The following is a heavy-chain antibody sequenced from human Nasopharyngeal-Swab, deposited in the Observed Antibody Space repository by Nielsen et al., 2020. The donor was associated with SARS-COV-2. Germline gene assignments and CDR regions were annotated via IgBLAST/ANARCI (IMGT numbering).Heavy chain of an antibody. V-gene: IGHV1-2*06. Sequence: ASVKVSCKASGYTFTGYYMHWVRQAPGQGLEWMGRINPNSGGTNYAQKFQGRVTMTRDTSISTAYMELSRLRSDDTAVYYCARVQSVVAAGTDYYYYGMDVWGQGTTVTVSS. CDR3: ARVQSVVAAGTDYYYYGMDV. CDR1: GYTFTGYY. CDR2: INPNSGGT. D-gene: IGHD2-15*01. J-gene: IGHJ6*02.